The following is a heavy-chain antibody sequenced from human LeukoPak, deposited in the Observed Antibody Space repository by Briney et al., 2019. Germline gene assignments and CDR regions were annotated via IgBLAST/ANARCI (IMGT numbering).Heavy chain of an antibody. D-gene: IGHD2-2*01. CDR3: ARQTLSDTIDY. CDR1: GGSISSSIYY. CDR2: MYYSGST. V-gene: IGHV4-39*01. J-gene: IGHJ4*02. Sequence: SETLSLTRTVSGGSISSSIYYWGWIRQPPGKGLEWIGNMYYSGSTYYNPSLKSRVTISLDTSKNQFSLKLSSVTATDTALYYCARQTLSDTIDYWGQGTLVTVSS.